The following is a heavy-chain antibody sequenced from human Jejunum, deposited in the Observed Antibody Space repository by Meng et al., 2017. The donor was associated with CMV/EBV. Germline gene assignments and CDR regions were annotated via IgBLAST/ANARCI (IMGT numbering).Heavy chain of an antibody. D-gene: IGHD4-17*01. Sequence: YPFSTYAIAGVRQAPGRGLEWMGWVSAYNGDTNYARQLHGRVTMTTDTSTTTAYMELGSLTSDDTGVYYCARIPVTSDSSYNLDVWGQGTTVTVSS. CDR2: VSAYNGDT. CDR3: ARIPVTSDSSYNLDV. J-gene: IGHJ6*02. V-gene: IGHV1-18*01. CDR1: YPFSTYA.